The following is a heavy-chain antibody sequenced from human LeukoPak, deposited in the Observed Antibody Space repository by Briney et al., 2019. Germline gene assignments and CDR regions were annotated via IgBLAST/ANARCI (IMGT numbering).Heavy chain of an antibody. CDR3: ARDIVVVPAKGHNWFDP. CDR2: IIPIFGTA. D-gene: IGHD2-2*01. Sequence: ASVKVSCKASGGTFSSYAISWVRQAPGQGLEWMGGIIPIFGTANYAQKFQGRVTITADESTSTAYMELSSLRSEDTAVYYCARDIVVVPAKGHNWFDPWGQGTLVTVSS. CDR1: GGTFSSYA. V-gene: IGHV1-69*01. J-gene: IGHJ5*02.